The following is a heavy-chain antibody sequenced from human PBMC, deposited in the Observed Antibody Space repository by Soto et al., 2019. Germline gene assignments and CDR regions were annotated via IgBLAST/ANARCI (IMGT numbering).Heavy chain of an antibody. Sequence: QVQLQESGPGLVKPSQTLSLTCTVSGGSISSGGYYWSWIRQHPGKRLEWIGYIYYSGSTYYNPSLKSRVTISVDTSKNQFSLKLSSVTAADTAVYYCARDRWGTYYYYGMDVWGQGTTVTVSS. D-gene: IGHD7-27*01. CDR3: ARDRWGTYYYYGMDV. J-gene: IGHJ6*02. CDR2: IYYSGST. V-gene: IGHV4-31*03. CDR1: GGSISSGGYY.